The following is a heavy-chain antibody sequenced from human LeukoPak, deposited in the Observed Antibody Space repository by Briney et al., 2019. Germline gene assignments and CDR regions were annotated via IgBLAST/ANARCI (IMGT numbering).Heavy chain of an antibody. CDR2: IAPHNGNT. D-gene: IGHD4-17*01. J-gene: IGHJ4*02. Sequence: ASVKVSCKVFGYTFTSYGLSWRRQGPGQGIKWMGWIAPHNGNTNYAQKLQGRVTMTTDTSTSTAYMELRSVRSDDTAVYYCASRSGTTPYYFDYWGQGTLVTVAS. V-gene: IGHV1-18*01. CDR3: ASRSGTTPYYFDY. CDR1: GYTFTSYG.